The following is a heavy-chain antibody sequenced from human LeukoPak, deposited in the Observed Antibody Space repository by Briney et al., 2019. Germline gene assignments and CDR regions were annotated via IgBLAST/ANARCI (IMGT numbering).Heavy chain of an antibody. Sequence: PSETLSLTCAVYGGSFSGYYWSWIRQPPGKGLEWIGEINHSGSTNYNPSLKSRVTVSVDTSKNQFSLKLSSVTAADTAVYYCARALYPPSGSYYNRFDPWGQGTLVTVSS. CDR3: ARALYPPSGSYYNRFDP. J-gene: IGHJ5*02. CDR1: GGSFSGYY. D-gene: IGHD1-26*01. CDR2: INHSGST. V-gene: IGHV4-34*01.